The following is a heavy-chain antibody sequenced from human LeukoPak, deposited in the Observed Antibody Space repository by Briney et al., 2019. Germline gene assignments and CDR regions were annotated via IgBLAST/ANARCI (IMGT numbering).Heavy chain of an antibody. D-gene: IGHD3-10*01. Sequence: GGSLRLSCVASGFTFSNYAMSWVRQAPGKGLELVSGIYGSDDKTVYGDAVKGRFTISRDNSKNTLYLQMDSLRVEDTAVYYCAREEPYGSGSYLPDYWGQGTLVTVSS. J-gene: IGHJ4*02. CDR3: AREEPYGSGSYLPDY. CDR1: GFTFSNYA. V-gene: IGHV3-23*01. CDR2: IYGSDDKT.